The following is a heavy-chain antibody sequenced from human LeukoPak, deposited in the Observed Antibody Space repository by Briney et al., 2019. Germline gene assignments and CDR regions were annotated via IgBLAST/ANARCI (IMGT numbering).Heavy chain of an antibody. V-gene: IGHV3-30*03. CDR3: ARGPYYDFWSGSGGDYGMDV. CDR2: ISYDGSNK. CDR1: GFTFSSYG. D-gene: IGHD3-3*01. J-gene: IGHJ6*02. Sequence: GGSLRLSCAASGFTFSSYGMHWVRQAPGKGLEWVAVISYDGSNKYYADSVKGRFTISRDNSKNTLYLQMNSLRAEDTAVYYCARGPYYDFWSGSGGDYGMDVWGQGTTVTVSS.